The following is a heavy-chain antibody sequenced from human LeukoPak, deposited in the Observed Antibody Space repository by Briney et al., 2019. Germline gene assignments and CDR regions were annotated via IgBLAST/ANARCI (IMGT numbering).Heavy chain of an antibody. CDR2: IHNGGST. Sequence: PGGSLRLSCAASGFTVSSHYMSWVRQAPGKGLEWVSVIHNGGSTYHADSVKGRFTISRDNSKNTLYLQMNSMRVEDTAVYYCASLAGDIWGQGAMVTVSS. J-gene: IGHJ3*02. D-gene: IGHD6-19*01. V-gene: IGHV3-66*02. CDR1: GFTVSSHY. CDR3: ASLAGDI.